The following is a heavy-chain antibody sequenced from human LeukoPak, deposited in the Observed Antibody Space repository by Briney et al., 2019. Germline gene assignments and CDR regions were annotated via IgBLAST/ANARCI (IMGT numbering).Heavy chain of an antibody. CDR1: GYTLTELS. Sequence: ASVKVSCKVSGYTLTELSMHWVRQAPGKGLEWMGGFDPEDGETIYAQKFQGRVTMTEDTSTDTAYMELSSLRSDDTAVYYCAVVPAAGYGRMDVWGQGTTVTVSS. D-gene: IGHD2-2*01. CDR3: AVVPAAGYGRMDV. J-gene: IGHJ6*02. CDR2: FDPEDGET. V-gene: IGHV1-24*01.